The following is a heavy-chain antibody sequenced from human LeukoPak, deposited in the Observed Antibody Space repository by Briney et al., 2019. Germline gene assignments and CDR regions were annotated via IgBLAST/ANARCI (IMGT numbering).Heavy chain of an antibody. CDR3: SRWVPRYGRNYLDY. Sequence: ASVKVSCKASGYTFTSYDINWVRQATGQGLEWMGSMNPNSGNTGYAQKFQGRVTMTRNNSISTAYMELSSLRSEDTAVYYCSRWVPRYGRNYLDYWSQGTLVTVSS. CDR2: MNPNSGNT. J-gene: IGHJ4*02. D-gene: IGHD1-1*01. CDR1: GYTFTSYD. V-gene: IGHV1-8*01.